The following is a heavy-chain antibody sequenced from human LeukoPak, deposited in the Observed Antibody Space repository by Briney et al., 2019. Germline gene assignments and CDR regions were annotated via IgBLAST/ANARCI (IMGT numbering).Heavy chain of an antibody. CDR2: MYGDMREI. D-gene: IGHD4-23*01. V-gene: IGHV3-74*01. J-gene: IGHJ5*02. Sequence: PGGSLRLSCEVPGFTFSDSWMHWVRQTPGKGLVWVSRMYGDMREISYADSVKGRFTISRDNAKNTVYLQMHSLRGDDTAVYYCARDLGLRGSTWGQGTLVTVSS. CDR1: GFTFSDSW. CDR3: ARDLGLRGST.